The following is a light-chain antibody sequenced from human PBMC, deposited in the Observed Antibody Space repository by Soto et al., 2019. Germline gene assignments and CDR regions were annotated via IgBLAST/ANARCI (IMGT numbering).Light chain of an antibody. J-gene: IGKJ1*01. CDR2: WAS. Sequence: DIVVTQSPESLAVCLGERATITCRSSQSLFLSSSHENCLAWYQQKPGPPPRLLIYWASTRDSGVPDRFSGSGTGTDFTLTISSLQAEDVALDYCQNDYSPPWTFGQGTKGEIK. CDR3: QNDYSPPWT. V-gene: IGKV4-1*01. CDR1: QSLFLSSSHENC.